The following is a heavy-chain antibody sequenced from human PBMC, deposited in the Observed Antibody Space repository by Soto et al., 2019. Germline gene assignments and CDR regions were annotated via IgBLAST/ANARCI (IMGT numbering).Heavy chain of an antibody. J-gene: IGHJ4*02. V-gene: IGHV4-59*01. Sequence: QVQLQESGPGLVKPSETLSLTCAVSGDSISSYYCVWIRQPPGKGLESIGYLYYGRSANYNPSLKSRVTLSVDTSTTQCSLTLSSMTAADTAVYYCALRSMAVVPEYWGQGTLVTVSS. CDR3: ALRSMAVVPEY. CDR1: GDSISSYY. CDR2: LYYGRSA. D-gene: IGHD3-22*01.